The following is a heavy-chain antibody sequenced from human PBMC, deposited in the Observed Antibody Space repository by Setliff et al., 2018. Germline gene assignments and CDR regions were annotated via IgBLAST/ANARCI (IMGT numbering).Heavy chain of an antibody. V-gene: IGHV1-69*05. J-gene: IGHJ6*03. CDR3: AREGVDTRSSTDYRYYMDV. CDR2: TIPNFGTT. CDR1: GGTFSSYG. D-gene: IGHD5-18*01. Sequence: ASVKVSCKASGGTFSSYGISWVRQAPGQGLEWLGGTIPNFGTTNYAQKFQDRVTIITDESTSTAYMELSSLRTEDTAVYYCAREGVDTRSSTDYRYYMDVWGKGTTVTVSS.